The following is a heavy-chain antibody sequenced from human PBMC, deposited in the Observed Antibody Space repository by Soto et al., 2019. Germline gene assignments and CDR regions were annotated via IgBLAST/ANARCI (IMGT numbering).Heavy chain of an antibody. V-gene: IGHV3-15*01. CDR3: AKNQGVELVPLATVDWFDP. D-gene: IGHD1-26*01. Sequence: PGGSLRLSCAASGFTFSNAWMSWVRQAPGKGLEWVGRIKSNTDGGTTDYAAPVKGRFTISRDDSKKTLYLELNNLSAEDTAVYHCAKNQGVELVPLATVDWFDPWGQGSVVTVSS. CDR1: GFTFSNAW. CDR2: IKSNTDGGTT. J-gene: IGHJ5*02.